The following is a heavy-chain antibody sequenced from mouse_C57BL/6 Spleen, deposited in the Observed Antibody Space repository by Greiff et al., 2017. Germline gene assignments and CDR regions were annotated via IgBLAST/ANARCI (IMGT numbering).Heavy chain of an antibody. Sequence: VMLVESGPGLVAPSQTLSITCTVSGFSLTSYAISWVRQPPGKGLEWLGVIWTGGGTNYNSARKTRKSVSKDNVKSQVFVKMNSLQTDDTARYYCARNWRYYDSSFNWYFDVWGTGTTVTVSS. CDR3: ARNWRYYDSSFNWYFDV. J-gene: IGHJ1*03. CDR1: GFSLTSYA. CDR2: IWTGGGT. V-gene: IGHV2-9-1*01. D-gene: IGHD1-1*01.